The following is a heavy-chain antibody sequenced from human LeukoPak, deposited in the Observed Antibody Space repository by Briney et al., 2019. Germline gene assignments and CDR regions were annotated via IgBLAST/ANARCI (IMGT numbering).Heavy chain of an antibody. Sequence: SGGSLRLSCVVSGFTVSNNYMSWVRQAPGKGLEWVSAFYSGGNTYYTGSVKGRFIISRDSPKNTLYLQMNNLRPEDTAMYYCAKLPSSGWLDYWGQGTLVTVSS. CDR3: AKLPSSGWLDY. CDR2: FYSGGNT. V-gene: IGHV3-53*01. D-gene: IGHD6-19*01. J-gene: IGHJ4*02. CDR1: GFTVSNNY.